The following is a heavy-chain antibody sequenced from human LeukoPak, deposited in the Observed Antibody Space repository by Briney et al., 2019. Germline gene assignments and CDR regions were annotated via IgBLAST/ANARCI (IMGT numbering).Heavy chain of an antibody. Sequence: KSSETLSLTCTVSGGSISSGGYYWSWIRQHPGKGLEWIGYIYYSGSTYYNPSLKSRVTISVDTSKNQFSLKLSSVTAADTAVYYCARVSLKYQLFDYWGQGTLVTVSS. D-gene: IGHD2-2*01. CDR3: ARVSLKYQLFDY. J-gene: IGHJ4*02. V-gene: IGHV4-31*03. CDR2: IYYSGST. CDR1: GGSISSGGYY.